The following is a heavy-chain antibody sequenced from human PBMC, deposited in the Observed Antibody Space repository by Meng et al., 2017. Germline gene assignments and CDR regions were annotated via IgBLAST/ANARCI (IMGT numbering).Heavy chain of an antibody. V-gene: IGHV4-4*02. J-gene: IGHJ4*02. CDR3: ARWSIYCSGGSCYSFDY. Sequence: VQLRESGPGLVTPSGTLSLTCAVSGGSISSSNWWSWVRQPPGKGLEWIGEIYHSGSTNYNPSLKSRVTISVDKSKNQFSLKLSSVTAADTAVYYCARWSIYCSGGSCYSFDYWGQGTLVTVSS. D-gene: IGHD2-15*01. CDR2: IYHSGST. CDR1: GGSISSSNW.